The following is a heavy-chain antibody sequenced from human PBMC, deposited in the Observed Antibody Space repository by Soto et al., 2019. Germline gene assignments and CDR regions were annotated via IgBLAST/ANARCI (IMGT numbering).Heavy chain of an antibody. V-gene: IGHV4-34*01. Sequence: SETLSLTCAVYGGSFSGYYWSWIRQPPGKGLEWIGEINHSGSTNYNPSLKSRVTISVDTSKNQFSLKLSSVTAADTAVYYCARSGLRRLWFGEQGPEYFQHRGQGSLVTVSS. CDR2: INHSGST. D-gene: IGHD3-10*01. J-gene: IGHJ1*01. CDR1: GGSFSGYY. CDR3: ARSGLRRLWFGEQGPEYFQH.